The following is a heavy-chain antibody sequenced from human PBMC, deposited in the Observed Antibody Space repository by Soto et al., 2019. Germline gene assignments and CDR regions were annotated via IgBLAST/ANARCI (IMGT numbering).Heavy chain of an antibody. CDR3: ARRRDDYSNYAAGYYYGMDV. V-gene: IGHV1-69*13. CDR1: GGTFSSYA. J-gene: IGHJ6*02. D-gene: IGHD4-4*01. CDR2: IIPIFGTA. Sequence: ASVKLSCKASGGTFSSYAISWVRQAPGQGLEWMGGIIPIFGTANYAQKFQGRVTITADESTSTAYMELSSLRSEDTAVYYCARRRDDYSNYAAGYYYGMDVWGQGTTVTVSS.